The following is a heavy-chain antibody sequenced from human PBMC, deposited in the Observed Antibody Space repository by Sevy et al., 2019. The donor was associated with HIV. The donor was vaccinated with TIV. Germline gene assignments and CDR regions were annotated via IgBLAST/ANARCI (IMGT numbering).Heavy chain of an antibody. J-gene: IGHJ2*01. CDR2: ISYDGSNK. CDR1: GFTFSSYS. CDR3: ALTTVTSVDWYFDL. Sequence: GGSLRLSCAASGFTFSSYSMHWVRQAPGKGLEWVAVISYDGSNKYYADSVKGRFTISRDNSKNTLYLQMNSLRAEDTAVYYCALTTVTSVDWYFDLWGRGTLVTVS. V-gene: IGHV3-30-3*01. D-gene: IGHD4-17*01.